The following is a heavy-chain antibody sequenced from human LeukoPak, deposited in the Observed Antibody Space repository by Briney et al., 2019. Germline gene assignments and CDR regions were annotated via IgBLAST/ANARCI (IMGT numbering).Heavy chain of an antibody. V-gene: IGHV3-23*01. J-gene: IGHJ6*03. CDR3: AKGGRNCSSTSCYRGREYYYYYYYMDV. Sequence: GGSLRLSCAASGFTFSSYAMSWGRQAPGKGLEWVSAISGSGGSTYYADSVKGRFTISRDKSKNTLYLQMNSLRAEDTAVYYCAKGGRNCSSTSCYRGREYYYYYYYMDVWGKGTTVTVSS. D-gene: IGHD2-2*02. CDR1: GFTFSSYA. CDR2: ISGSGGST.